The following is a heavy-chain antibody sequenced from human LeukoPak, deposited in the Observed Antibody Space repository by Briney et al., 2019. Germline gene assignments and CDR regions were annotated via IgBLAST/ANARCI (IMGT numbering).Heavy chain of an antibody. CDR2: ISSSSSYI. J-gene: IGHJ5*02. Sequence: GGSLRLSCAASGFSFSTYSMNWVRQAPGKGLEWVSSISSSSSYIYYVDSVKGRFTISRDNAKNSLYLQMNSLRAEDTAVYYCAKSGYSSSWSNAAVYNWFDPWGQGTLVTVSS. D-gene: IGHD6-13*01. V-gene: IGHV3-21*04. CDR3: AKSGYSSSWSNAAVYNWFDP. CDR1: GFSFSTYS.